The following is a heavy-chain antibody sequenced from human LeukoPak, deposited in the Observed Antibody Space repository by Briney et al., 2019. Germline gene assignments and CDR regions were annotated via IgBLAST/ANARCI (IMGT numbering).Heavy chain of an antibody. Sequence: SVKVSCKASGGTFSSYAISWVRQAPGQGLEWMGGIIPVFGTANYAQKFQGRVTITADESTSTAYMELSSLRSEDTAVYYCAILGPGIAAADKLMIFDYWGQGTLVTVSS. CDR3: AILGPGIAAADKLMIFDY. V-gene: IGHV1-69*01. D-gene: IGHD6-13*01. J-gene: IGHJ4*02. CDR1: GGTFSSYA. CDR2: IIPVFGTA.